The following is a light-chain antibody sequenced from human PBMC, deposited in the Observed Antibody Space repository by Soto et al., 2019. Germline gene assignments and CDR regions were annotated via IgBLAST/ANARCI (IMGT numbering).Light chain of an antibody. CDR3: QQRSNWPPYT. J-gene: IGKJ2*01. CDR1: QSVSSY. Sequence: EIVLTQSPATLSLSPGERATLSCRASQSVSSYLAWYQQKPGQAPRLLIYDASNRATGIPARFSGSGSGTDFTITISRLEPEDFAVYYCQQRSNWPPYTFGQWTKLEIK. CDR2: DAS. V-gene: IGKV3-11*01.